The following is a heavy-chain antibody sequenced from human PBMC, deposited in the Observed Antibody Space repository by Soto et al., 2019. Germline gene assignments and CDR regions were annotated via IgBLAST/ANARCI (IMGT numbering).Heavy chain of an antibody. CDR1: GFMINDYA. Sequence: GGSLRLSCATSGFMINDYAMYWVRQAPGQGLEWVAMISSDGNHQFYVDNVRGRFTVSRDNSKNTLNLQMNSLRPEDTAVYYCSRGTYYPQSSGLHADYWGPGTVVTVSS. V-gene: IGHV3-30*03. CDR3: SRGTYYPQSSGLHADY. D-gene: IGHD3-22*01. J-gene: IGHJ4*02. CDR2: ISSDGNHQ.